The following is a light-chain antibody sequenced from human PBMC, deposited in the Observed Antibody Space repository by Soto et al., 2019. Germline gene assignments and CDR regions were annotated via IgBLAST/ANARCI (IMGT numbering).Light chain of an antibody. J-gene: IGKJ1*01. CDR2: GAS. V-gene: IGKV3-20*01. CDR3: QQYGSSPKT. CDR1: QSVSRN. Sequence: EIVLTQSPATLSLSPGERATLSCRASQSVSRNLAWYLQKPGQAPRLLIYGASSRATGIPDRFSGSGSGTDFTLTISRLEPEDFAVYYCQQYGSSPKTFGQGTKVDI.